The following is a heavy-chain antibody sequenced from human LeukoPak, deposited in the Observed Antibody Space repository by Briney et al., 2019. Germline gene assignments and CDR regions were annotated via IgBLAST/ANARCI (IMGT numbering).Heavy chain of an antibody. J-gene: IGHJ3*02. CDR3: ARELRKHGVFDI. Sequence: GGSLRLSCAASGFTLSSYAMSWVRQAPGKGLEWVSAISGSGGSTYYAASVKGRFSISRDNSKNTVYLQMNSLRAEDGAVYYCARELRKHGVFDIWGQGTMVTVSS. D-gene: IGHD1-14*01. V-gene: IGHV3-23*01. CDR2: ISGSGGST. CDR1: GFTLSSYA.